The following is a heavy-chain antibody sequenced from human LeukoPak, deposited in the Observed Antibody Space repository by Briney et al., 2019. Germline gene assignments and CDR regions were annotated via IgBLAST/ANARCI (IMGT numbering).Heavy chain of an antibody. D-gene: IGHD2-15*01. J-gene: IGHJ4*02. Sequence: ASVKVSCKVSGYTLTELSIHWVRQAPGQGLEWMAMINPNTGDTQSAQKFQGRVIMTRDTSITTVYMELSSLRSEDTAVYYCARDSSPRLYCSGGSCYPNISDYWGQGTLVTVSS. CDR2: INPNTGDT. CDR3: ARDSSPRLYCSGGSCYPNISDY. CDR1: GYTLTELS. V-gene: IGHV1-2*02.